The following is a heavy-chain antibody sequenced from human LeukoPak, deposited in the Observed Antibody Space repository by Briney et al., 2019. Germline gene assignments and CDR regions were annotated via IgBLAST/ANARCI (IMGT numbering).Heavy chain of an antibody. J-gene: IGHJ3*01. V-gene: IGHV3-23*01. D-gene: IGHD4-17*01. Sequence: GSGSNPNYADSVRGRFTTSRDNSKNTLYLQMNRLTAEDTAVYYCGRDPNGDYVGAFEFWGQGTLVSVS. CDR2: GSGSNP. CDR3: GRDPNGDYVGAFEF.